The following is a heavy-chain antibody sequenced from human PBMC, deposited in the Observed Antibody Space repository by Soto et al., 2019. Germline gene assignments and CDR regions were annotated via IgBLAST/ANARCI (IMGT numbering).Heavy chain of an antibody. CDR3: ANSFTSSQWRYAMDV. CDR1: GYTFSNYG. CDR2: ISAYNGNT. D-gene: IGHD2-2*01. Sequence: QVQLVQSGAEVKKPGASVKVSCKASGYTFSNYGFSWVRQAPGQRLEWKGGISAYNGNTNYAQKVQGRGTMTTDTSTGTAYMELTSLRSDDEGVYYCANSFTSSQWRYAMDVWGQGTTVTVSS. V-gene: IGHV1-18*01. J-gene: IGHJ6*02.